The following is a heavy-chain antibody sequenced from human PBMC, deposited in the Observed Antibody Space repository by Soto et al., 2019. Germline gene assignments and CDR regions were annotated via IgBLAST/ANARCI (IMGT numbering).Heavy chain of an antibody. CDR1: GFTLSTYD. CDR3: AKGPHSASGYYYMDV. CDR2: LSYAGDT. D-gene: IGHD3-10*01. V-gene: IGHV3-13*01. Sequence: GGSLRLSCAASGFTLSTYDMHWVRQATGKGLGWVAGLSYAGDTYYPGSVKGRFTVSRESAKNSLYLQMNSLTAGATAVYHCAKGPHSASGYYYMDVWGKGTTVTVSS. J-gene: IGHJ6*03.